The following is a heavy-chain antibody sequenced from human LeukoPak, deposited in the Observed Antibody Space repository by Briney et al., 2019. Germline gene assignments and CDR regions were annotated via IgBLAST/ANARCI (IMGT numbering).Heavy chain of an antibody. D-gene: IGHD3-16*01. Sequence: GGSLRLSCAASGFTFSNYWIHWVRQAPGKGLVWVSRINSDGSSTSYADSVKGRFTISRDNSRNTLYLQMNSLRPEDTALYYCAKVRVDAYVSPNDYWGQGTLVTVSS. CDR1: GFTFSNYW. J-gene: IGHJ4*02. CDR2: INSDGSST. V-gene: IGHV3-74*01. CDR3: AKVRVDAYVSPNDY.